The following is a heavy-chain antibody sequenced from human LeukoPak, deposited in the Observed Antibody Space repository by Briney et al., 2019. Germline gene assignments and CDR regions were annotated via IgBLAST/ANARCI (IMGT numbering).Heavy chain of an antibody. D-gene: IGHD2-2*01. CDR1: GGSFSGYY. CDR2: INHSGST. Sequence: SETLSLTCAVYGGSFSGYYWSWIRQPLGKGLEWIGEINHSGSTNYNPSLKSRVTISVDTSKNQFSLKLSSVTAADTAVYYCARSKGGYCSSTSCARFDYWGQGTLVTVSS. V-gene: IGHV4-34*01. J-gene: IGHJ4*02. CDR3: ARSKGGYCSSTSCARFDY.